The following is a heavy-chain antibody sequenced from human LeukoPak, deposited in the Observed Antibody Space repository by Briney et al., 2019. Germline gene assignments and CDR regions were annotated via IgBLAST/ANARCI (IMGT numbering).Heavy chain of an antibody. D-gene: IGHD6-13*01. V-gene: IGHV4-59*01. CDR2: AYYSGST. Sequence: SETLSLTCTVSGGSIRSYYWSWIRQPPGKGLEWIGYAYYSGSTNYNPSLKSRVTISVDTSKNQFSLRLSSVTSADTAVYYCARDVIAAPGTSDYWGQGALVTVSS. CDR1: GGSIRSYY. CDR3: ARDVIAAPGTSDY. J-gene: IGHJ4*02.